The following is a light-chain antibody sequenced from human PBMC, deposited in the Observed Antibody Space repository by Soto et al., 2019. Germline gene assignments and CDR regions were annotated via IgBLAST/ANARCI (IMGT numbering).Light chain of an antibody. CDR1: QSISTE. J-gene: IGKJ2*01. CDR3: QKGHNWPLT. V-gene: IGKV3-15*01. Sequence: EIVMTQSPATLSVSPGERATLSCRASQSISTELAWYQQKPGQPPRLLIYSASTRATGVPARFTGSGSGSEFTLTISGLPSEDFAVYYCQKGHNWPLTFGQGTRLEI. CDR2: SAS.